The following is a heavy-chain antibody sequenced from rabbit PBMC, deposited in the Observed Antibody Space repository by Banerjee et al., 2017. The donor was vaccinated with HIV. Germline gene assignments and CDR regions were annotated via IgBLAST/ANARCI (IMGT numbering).Heavy chain of an antibody. Sequence: QEQLVESGGGLVQPGGSLKLSCKASGFDFSSYGVSWVRQAPGKGLEWIGYIDPVFRSTYYASWVNGRFTISSHNAQNTLYLQLNSLTAADTATYFCVRDQHYAGYAGYGYAPYGMDLWGPGTLVTVS. CDR1: GFDFSSYG. V-gene: IGHV1S47*01. CDR2: IDPVFRST. D-gene: IGHD6-1*01. J-gene: IGHJ6*01. CDR3: VRDQHYAGYAGYGYAPYGMDL.